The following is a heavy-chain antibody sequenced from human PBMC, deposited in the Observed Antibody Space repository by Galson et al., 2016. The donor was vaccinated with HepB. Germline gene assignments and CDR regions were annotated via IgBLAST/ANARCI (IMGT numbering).Heavy chain of an antibody. CDR3: ARRVAMEDIADC. J-gene: IGHJ4*02. CDR1: GYSFTDFW. Sequence: QSGAEVKKPGESLKISCGISGYSFTDFWIGWVRQMPGKGLEWMGIIYTGDSSVVYNPSFRGQVTFSFDKSINTAYLQWSSLKAADTAMYYCARRVAMEDIADCWGQGALVTVSS. V-gene: IGHV5-51*01. CDR2: IYTGDSSV. D-gene: IGHD5-12*01.